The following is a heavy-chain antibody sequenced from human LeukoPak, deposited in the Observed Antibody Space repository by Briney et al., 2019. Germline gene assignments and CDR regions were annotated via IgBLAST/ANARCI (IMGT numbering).Heavy chain of an antibody. D-gene: IGHD6-13*01. CDR2: VNPNSGNT. J-gene: IGHJ5*02. Sequence: ASVKVSCKASGYTFTSYDINWVRQATGQGLEWMGWVNPNSGNTGYAQKFQGRVTMTRNTSISTAYMELSSLRSEDTAVYYCARGDGSAAVNWFDPWGQGTLVTVSS. V-gene: IGHV1-8*01. CDR3: ARGDGSAAVNWFDP. CDR1: GYTFTSYD.